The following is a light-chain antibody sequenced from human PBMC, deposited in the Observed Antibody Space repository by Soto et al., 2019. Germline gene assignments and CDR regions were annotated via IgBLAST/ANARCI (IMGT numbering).Light chain of an antibody. V-gene: IGKV3-20*01. CDR3: QQYGSSPTIP. J-gene: IGKJ5*01. Sequence: EIALTQSPGTLSLYPGERATLSCRARQSVRSSYLAWYQQKPGQAHRLIIYGASRRATGIPDRFSGSGSGTDFTLTISRLEPEDFAVYYCQQYGSSPTIPFGQGTRLEIK. CDR1: QSVRSSY. CDR2: GAS.